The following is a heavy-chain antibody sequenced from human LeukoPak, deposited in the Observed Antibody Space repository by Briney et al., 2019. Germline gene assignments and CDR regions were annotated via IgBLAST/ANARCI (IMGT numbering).Heavy chain of an antibody. D-gene: IGHD2-15*01. Sequence: PGGSLRLSCAASGFTFSTFSMNWVRQAPGKGLEWVSYISSSSSYTNYADSVKGRFTISRGNAKNSLYLQMNSLRAEDTAVYYCARYCSGGSCYVNWFDPWGQGTLVTVSS. J-gene: IGHJ5*02. CDR2: ISSSSSYT. CDR1: GFTFSTFS. V-gene: IGHV3-21*05. CDR3: ARYCSGGSCYVNWFDP.